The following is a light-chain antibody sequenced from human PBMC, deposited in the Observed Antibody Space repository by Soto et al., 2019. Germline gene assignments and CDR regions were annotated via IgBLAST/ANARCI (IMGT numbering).Light chain of an antibody. V-gene: IGLV1-40*01. CDR1: SSNIGAGYD. CDR2: GNI. CDR3: HSFDSSLSGSV. J-gene: IGLJ3*02. Sequence: QSVLTQPPSVSGAPGQRVTISCTGSSSNIGAGYDVNWYQLLPGTAPKVLIYGNINRPSGVPDRFSGSKSGTSASLAITGLQAEDDADYYCHSFDSSLSGSVFGGGTKLTVL.